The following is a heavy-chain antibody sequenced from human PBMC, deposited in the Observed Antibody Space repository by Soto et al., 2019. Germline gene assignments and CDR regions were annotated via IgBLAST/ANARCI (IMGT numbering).Heavy chain of an antibody. CDR2: IYWDDDK. V-gene: IGHV2-5*02. CDR3: AHAMLYCTGGSCSTWFDS. CDR1: GFSLSTHGVG. Sequence: QITLKESGPTLVKPTQTLTLTCTFSGFSLSTHGVGVGWVRQPAGKALEWLALIYWDDDKRYSASLNSRLTITKDTSNNQVVLTMTNMDPVDTATYYCAHAMLYCTGGSCSTWFDSWGQGTLVTVSS. J-gene: IGHJ5*01. D-gene: IGHD2-15*01.